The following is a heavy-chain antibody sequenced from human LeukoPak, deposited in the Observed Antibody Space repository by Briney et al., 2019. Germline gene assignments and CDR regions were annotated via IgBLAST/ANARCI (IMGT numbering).Heavy chain of an antibody. CDR1: GFTFSSYA. CDR3: AKTLRQQLVNWFDP. CDR2: ISGSGGST. V-gene: IGHV3-23*01. Sequence: PGGSLRLSCAASGFTFSSYAMSWVRQAPGKGLEWVSAISGSGGSTYYADSVKGQFTISRDNSKNTLYLQMNSLRAEDTAVYYCAKTLRQQLVNWFDPWGQGTLVTVSS. J-gene: IGHJ5*02. D-gene: IGHD6-13*01.